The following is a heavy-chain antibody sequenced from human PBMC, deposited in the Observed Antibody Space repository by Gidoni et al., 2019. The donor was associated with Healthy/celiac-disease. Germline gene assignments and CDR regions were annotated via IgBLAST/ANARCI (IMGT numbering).Heavy chain of an antibody. J-gene: IGHJ4*02. CDR3: ARGNYCSSTSCYRAPFDC. V-gene: IGHV4-34*01. Sequence: QVQLQQWGAGLLKPSATLSLTCAVYGGSFSNYYWNWIRQPPGKGLEWIGEINHSGSTNYNPSLKSRVTISVDTSKNQFSLKVNSVTAADTAVYYCARGNYCSSTSCYRAPFDCWGQGTLVTVSS. CDR2: INHSGST. D-gene: IGHD2-2*02. CDR1: GGSFSNYY.